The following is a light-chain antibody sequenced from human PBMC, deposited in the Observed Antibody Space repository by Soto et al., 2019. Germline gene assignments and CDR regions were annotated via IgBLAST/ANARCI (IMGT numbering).Light chain of an antibody. CDR2: KAS. J-gene: IGKJ4*01. CDR1: QSISSW. V-gene: IGKV1-5*03. CDR3: QHYDNLPLT. Sequence: DIQMTQSPSTLSASVGDRVTITCRASQSISSWLAWYQQKPGKAPKLLIYKASTLETGVPSRFSGSGSGTDFSLTINSLQPEDVATYYCQHYDNLPLTFGGGTKVEIE.